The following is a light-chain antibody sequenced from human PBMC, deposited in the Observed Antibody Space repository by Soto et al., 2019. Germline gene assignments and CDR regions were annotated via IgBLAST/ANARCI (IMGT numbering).Light chain of an antibody. Sequence: NFMLTQPLSVSESPGKTVTISCTRSSGSIASNYVQWYQQRPGSAPTTVIYEDNQRPSGVPDRFSGSIDSSSNSASLTISGLKTEDEADYYCQSYDSGNPWVFGGGTKVTVL. CDR2: EDN. V-gene: IGLV6-57*03. CDR3: QSYDSGNPWV. J-gene: IGLJ3*02. CDR1: SGSIASNY.